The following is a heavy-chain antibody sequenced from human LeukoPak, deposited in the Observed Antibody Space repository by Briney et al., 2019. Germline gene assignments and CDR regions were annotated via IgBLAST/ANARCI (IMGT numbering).Heavy chain of an antibody. CDR2: IYSGGNT. V-gene: IGHV3-66*01. CDR1: GFTVSSTY. CDR3: ARGTPGYNYYGMDV. Sequence: PGGSLRLSCAASGFTVSSTYMSWVRQAPGKGLEWVSVIYSGGNTYYADSVKGRFTISRDNSKNTLYLQMNSLRAEDTAVYFCARGTPGYNYYGMDVWGQGTTVTVSS. D-gene: IGHD1-14*01. J-gene: IGHJ6*02.